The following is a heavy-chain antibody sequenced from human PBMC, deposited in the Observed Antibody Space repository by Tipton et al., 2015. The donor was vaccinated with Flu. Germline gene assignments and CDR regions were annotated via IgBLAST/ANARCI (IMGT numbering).Heavy chain of an antibody. Sequence: TLSLTCTVSGGSISSSSYYWSWIRQPPGKGLEWIGYIYYSGSTNYNPSLKSRVTISVDTSKNQFSPKLSSVTAADTAVYYCARSPKFQSSPFDYWGQGTLVTVSS. CDR3: ARSPKFQSSPFDY. CDR2: IYYSGST. V-gene: IGHV4-61*05. J-gene: IGHJ4*02. D-gene: IGHD2-21*01. CDR1: GGSISSSSYY.